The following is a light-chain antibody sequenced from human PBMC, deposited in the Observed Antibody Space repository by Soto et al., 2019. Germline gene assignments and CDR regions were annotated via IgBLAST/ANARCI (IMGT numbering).Light chain of an antibody. CDR3: QQYGSSPPYT. V-gene: IGKV3-15*01. CDR1: QSVSTN. CDR2: GAF. Sequence: EIVMTQSPATLSVSPGGRATLSCRASQSVSTNLAWYKQKPGQAPRLLIYGAFTRATGVPARFSGSGSGTEFTLTISSLQSEDVAVYYCQQYGSSPPYTFGQGTKLEIK. J-gene: IGKJ2*01.